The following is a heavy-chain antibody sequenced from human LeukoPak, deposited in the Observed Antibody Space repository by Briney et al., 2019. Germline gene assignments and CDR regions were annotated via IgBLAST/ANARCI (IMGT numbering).Heavy chain of an antibody. V-gene: IGHV1-2*02. Sequence: GASVKVSCKASGYTFTGYYMHWVRQAPGQGLEWMGWINPNSGGTNYAQKFQGRVTMTRDTSISTAYMELSRLRSDDTAVYYCAGVWGSYRYTGFDYWGQGTLVTVSS. D-gene: IGHD3-16*02. J-gene: IGHJ4*02. CDR1: GYTFTGYY. CDR3: AGVWGSYRYTGFDY. CDR2: INPNSGGT.